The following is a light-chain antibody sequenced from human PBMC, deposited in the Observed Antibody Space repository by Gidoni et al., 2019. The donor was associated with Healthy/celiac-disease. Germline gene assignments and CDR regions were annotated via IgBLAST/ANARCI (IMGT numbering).Light chain of an antibody. CDR2: AAS. CDR1: QGISNS. CDR3: QQYYSTPFX. V-gene: IGKV1-NL1*01. J-gene: IGKJ3*01. Sequence: DIQLTQSPPSLSASVGDRVTITCRASQGISNSLAWYQQKPGKAPKLLLYAASRLESGVPSRFSGSGSGTDYTLTISSLQPEDFATYYCQQYYSTPFXXXTGTKVDIK.